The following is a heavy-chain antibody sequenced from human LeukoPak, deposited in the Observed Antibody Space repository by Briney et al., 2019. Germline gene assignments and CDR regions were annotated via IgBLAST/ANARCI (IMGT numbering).Heavy chain of an antibody. D-gene: IGHD2-21*01. Sequence: GGSLRLSCAASGFTLSNYAMHWVRQVPGKGLEWVAVISYNGGETYYADSVKGRFTISRDNSKNILYLQMNSLREEDTAVYYCGAGPAVCGKDCHTIYRYFQHWGQGTVVTVSS. CDR1: GFTLSNYA. J-gene: IGHJ1*01. CDR2: ISYNGGET. V-gene: IGHV3-30-3*01. CDR3: GAGPAVCGKDCHTIYRYFQH.